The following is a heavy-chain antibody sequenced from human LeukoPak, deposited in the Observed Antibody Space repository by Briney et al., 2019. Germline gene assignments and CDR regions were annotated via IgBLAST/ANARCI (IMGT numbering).Heavy chain of an antibody. V-gene: IGHV3-23*01. CDR2: ISGSGGAT. CDR3: AKDLYCSGGSCRISHYYYGMDV. D-gene: IGHD2-15*01. J-gene: IGHJ6*02. CDR1: GFTFSNYA. Sequence: RGGSLRLSCAASGFTFSNYAMSWVRQAPGKGLEWVSGISGSGGATYYADSVKGRFTISRDNSKNTLYLQMNSLRAEDTAVYYCAKDLYCSGGSCRISHYYYGMDVWGQGTTVTVSS.